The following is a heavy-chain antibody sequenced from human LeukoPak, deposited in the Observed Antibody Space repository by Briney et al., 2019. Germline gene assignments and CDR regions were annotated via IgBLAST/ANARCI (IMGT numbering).Heavy chain of an antibody. CDR1: GCIFSSYW. Sequence: GGSLRLSCAASGCIFSSYWMSWVRQAPGKGLEWVANINPDGSNMLYVESVKGRFTISRDNAKNSLYLQMNNLRAQDTAVYFCVSGLQWLYWGQGTLVSVSS. CDR3: VSGLQWLY. CDR2: INPDGSNM. V-gene: IGHV3-7*01. D-gene: IGHD6-19*01. J-gene: IGHJ4*02.